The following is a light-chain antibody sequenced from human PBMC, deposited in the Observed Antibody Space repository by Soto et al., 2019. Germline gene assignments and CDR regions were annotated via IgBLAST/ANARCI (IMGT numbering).Light chain of an antibody. J-gene: IGKJ4*01. CDR2: DTS. V-gene: IGKV3-11*01. CDR1: QSVSSY. CDR3: QQRTNWPFT. Sequence: VLTQSPATLSLSPGEGATLSCRASQSVSSYLAWYQQKPGQAPRLLIYDTSNRATGIPARFSGSGSGTDFTLTISSLEPEDFAIYYCQQRTNWPFTFGGGTKVDIK.